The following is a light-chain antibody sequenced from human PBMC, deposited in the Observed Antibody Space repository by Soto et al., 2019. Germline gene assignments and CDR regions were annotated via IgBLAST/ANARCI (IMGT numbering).Light chain of an antibody. CDR2: GAS. CDR1: QSVSSY. CDR3: QQYKNWPL. V-gene: IGKV3-15*01. J-gene: IGKJ5*01. Sequence: DIVLTQSPVTLSLSPGERATLSFRASQSVSSYLAWYQQKPGQAPRLLLYGASTRATGIPVRFSGSGFGTEFTLTISSLQSEDFAVYYCQQYKNWPLFGQGTRLEI.